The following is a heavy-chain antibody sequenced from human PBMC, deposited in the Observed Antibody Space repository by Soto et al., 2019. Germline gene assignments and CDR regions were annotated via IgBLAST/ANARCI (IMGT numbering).Heavy chain of an antibody. CDR2: IRGSGDST. CDR3: TKDHGDDSNTFDL. J-gene: IGHJ4*02. CDR1: EFTFSRYA. V-gene: IGHV3-23*01. D-gene: IGHD2-15*01. Sequence: EVRLSESGGGLAQPGGSLRLSCAASEFTFSRYAMIWVRQAPGKGLEWVSTIRGSGDSTFYADSVKGRFTVSRDNSENTLYLQMNSLRAEDTAFYYCTKDHGDDSNTFDLWGQGTLVTVSS.